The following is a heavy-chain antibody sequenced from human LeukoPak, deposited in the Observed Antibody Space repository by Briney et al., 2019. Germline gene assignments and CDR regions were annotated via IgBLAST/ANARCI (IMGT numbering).Heavy chain of an antibody. D-gene: IGHD3-16*01. V-gene: IGHV4-4*07. CDR2: IYTSGST. CDR1: GGSISSYY. J-gene: IGHJ6*03. Sequence: PSETLSLTCTVSGGSISSYYWSWIRQPAGKGLEWIGRIYTSGSTNYNPSLKSRVTMSVDTSKNQFSLKLRSVTAADTAVYYCARDNIWRELWRYYYYYMDVRGKGTTVTVSS. CDR3: ARDNIWRELWRYYYYYMDV.